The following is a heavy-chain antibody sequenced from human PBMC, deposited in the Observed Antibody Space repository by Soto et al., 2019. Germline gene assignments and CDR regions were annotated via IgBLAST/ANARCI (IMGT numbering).Heavy chain of an antibody. CDR3: ARGSRYYDSWSGYYLDY. Sequence: PSETLSLTCAVYGGSFSGYYWSWIRQPPGKGLEWIGEINHSGSTNYNPSLKSRVTISVDTSKNQFSLKLSSVTAADTAVYYCARGSRYYDSWSGYYLDYWGQGTLVTVSS. CDR2: INHSGST. CDR1: GGSFSGYY. D-gene: IGHD3-3*01. V-gene: IGHV4-34*01. J-gene: IGHJ4*02.